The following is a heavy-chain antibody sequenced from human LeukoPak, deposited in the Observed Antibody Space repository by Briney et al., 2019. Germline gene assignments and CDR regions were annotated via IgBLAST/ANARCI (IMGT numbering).Heavy chain of an antibody. CDR2: ISWNSGSI. D-gene: IGHD3-22*01. Sequence: GGSLRLSCAASGFTFDDYAMHWVRQAPGKGLEWVSGISWNSGSIGYADSVKGRFTISRDNAKNSLYLQMNSLRAEDTALYYCAKDTYDSSSAGMDVWGQGTTVTVSS. CDR3: AKDTYDSSSAGMDV. J-gene: IGHJ6*02. V-gene: IGHV3-9*01. CDR1: GFTFDDYA.